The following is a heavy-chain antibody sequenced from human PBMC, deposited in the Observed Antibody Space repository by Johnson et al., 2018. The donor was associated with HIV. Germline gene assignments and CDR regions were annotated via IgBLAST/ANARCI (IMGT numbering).Heavy chain of an antibody. CDR1: GFTFSSYT. CDR2: ISYDGSNR. CDR3: AGGGIIHAAFDI. V-gene: IGHV3-30*04. Sequence: QVQLVESGGGVVQPGRSLRLSCVASGFTFSSYTMHWVRQAPGKGLEWVAVISYDGSNRYFADSVKGRFTISRDNSKTTLYLQMSSLRAEDTAVYYCAGGGIIHAAFDIWGQGTMVTVSS. D-gene: IGHD4-23*01. J-gene: IGHJ3*02.